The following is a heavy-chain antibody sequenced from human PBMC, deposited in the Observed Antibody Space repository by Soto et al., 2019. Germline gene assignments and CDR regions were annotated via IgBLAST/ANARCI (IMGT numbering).Heavy chain of an antibody. D-gene: IGHD2-15*01. CDR2: IMPIFRAP. Sequence: QVQLVQSGAEVKKPGSSVKVSCKASGGAFSDYAFSWVRQAPGQGLEWLGGIMPIFRAPDYVQKFQGRVTITADEFTRTAYMEMNSLRSEDTAVYYCASWLKGPDIGNYYYGMDVW. CDR3: ASWLKGPDIGNYYYGMDV. CDR1: GGAFSDYA. V-gene: IGHV1-69*12. J-gene: IGHJ6*01.